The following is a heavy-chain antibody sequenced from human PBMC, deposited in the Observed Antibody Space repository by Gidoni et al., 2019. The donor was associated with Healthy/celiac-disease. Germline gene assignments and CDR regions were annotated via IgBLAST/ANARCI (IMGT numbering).Heavy chain of an antibody. D-gene: IGHD6-19*01. CDR2: IYYSGST. CDR1: GGSISSYY. J-gene: IGHJ4*02. V-gene: IGHV4-59*08. CDR3: ARLAVAENFDY. Sequence: QVQLQESGPGLVKPSATRSLTCTVSGGSISSYYWSWIRQPPGKGLEWIGYIYYSGSTNYNPSLKSRVTISVDTSKNQFSLKLSSVTAADTAVYYCARLAVAENFDYWGQGTLVTVSS.